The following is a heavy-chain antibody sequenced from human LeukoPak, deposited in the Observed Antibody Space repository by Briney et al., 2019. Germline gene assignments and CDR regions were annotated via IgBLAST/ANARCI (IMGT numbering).Heavy chain of an antibody. CDR2: IKQDGSDK. D-gene: IGHD6-19*01. CDR3: ARYNSAWKTDDF. V-gene: IGHV3-7*03. CDR1: GFTFNNHW. Sequence: GGSMRLSCAASGFTFNNHWMTWVRQAPGKGLEWVADIKQDGSDKYYAGSVEGRFTISRDNAKNSLYLQMNSLRVEDTAVYCCARYNSAWKTDDFWGQGTLVTVSS. J-gene: IGHJ4*02.